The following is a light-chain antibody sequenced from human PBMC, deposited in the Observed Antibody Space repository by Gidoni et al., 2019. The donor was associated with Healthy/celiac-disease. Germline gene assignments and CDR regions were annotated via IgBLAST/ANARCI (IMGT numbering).Light chain of an antibody. CDR1: SSNIGAGYD. Sequence: QSVLTQPPSVSGAPGQRVNISCTGSSSNIGAGYDVHWYQQLPGTAPKLLIYGNSNRPSGVPDRFSGSKSGTSASLAITGLQAEDEADYYCQSYDSSLSGSDNYVFGTGTKVTVL. V-gene: IGLV1-40*01. CDR3: QSYDSSLSGSDNYV. CDR2: GNS. J-gene: IGLJ1*01.